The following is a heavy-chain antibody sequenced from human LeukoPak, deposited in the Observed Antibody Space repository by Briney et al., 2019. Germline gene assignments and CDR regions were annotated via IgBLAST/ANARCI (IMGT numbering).Heavy chain of an antibody. J-gene: IGHJ4*02. V-gene: IGHV3-74*01. CDR3: AVGGTYGSGS. CDR2: INNDGSTT. D-gene: IGHD3-10*01. CDR1: GFTFANTW. Sequence: PAGSLRLSCAASGFTFANTWMHWVRPAPGKGLVWVSLINNDGSTTNYADSVKGRFTISRDNAKNTVYLQMNSLRAEDTAVYYCAVGGTYGSGSWGQGTLVTVSS.